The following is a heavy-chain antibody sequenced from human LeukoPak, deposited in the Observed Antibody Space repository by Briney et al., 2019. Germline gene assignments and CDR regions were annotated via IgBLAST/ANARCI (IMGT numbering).Heavy chain of an antibody. D-gene: IGHD3-22*01. CDR1: GFTFSSYS. J-gene: IGHJ4*02. CDR2: ISSSSYI. CDR3: AREGSTTMIVVVITALDY. V-gene: IGHV3-21*01. Sequence: KSGGSLRLSCAASGFTFSSYSMNWVRQAPGKGLEWVSSISSSSYIYYADSVKGRFTISRDNAKNSLYLQMNSLRAEDTAVYYCAREGSTTMIVVVITALDYWGQGTLVTVSS.